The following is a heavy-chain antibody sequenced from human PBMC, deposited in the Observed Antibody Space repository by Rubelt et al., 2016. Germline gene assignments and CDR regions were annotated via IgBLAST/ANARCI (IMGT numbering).Heavy chain of an antibody. Sequence: QVHLQQWGAGLLKPSETLSLTCAVYGGSFSGYNWSWIRQSPGKGLEWIGEIHHSGATTYNPSLKSRVTMSGATSNNQFSLKCASVPAADTAVYFCARGIRVSMIVTIISDWFDPWGQGTPVTVS. CDR3: ARGIRVSMIVTIISDWFDP. V-gene: IGHV4-34*01. CDR2: IHHSGAT. CDR1: GGSFSGYN. D-gene: IGHD3-22*01. J-gene: IGHJ5*02.